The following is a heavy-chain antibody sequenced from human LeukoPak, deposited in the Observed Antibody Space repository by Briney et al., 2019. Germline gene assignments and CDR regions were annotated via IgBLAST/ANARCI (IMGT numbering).Heavy chain of an antibody. CDR3: TIDLMTGFSSGWHFGY. J-gene: IGHJ4*02. D-gene: IGHD6-19*01. CDR1: GFTFSSYW. V-gene: IGHV3-74*01. CDR2: INSDGSST. Sequence: GGSLRLSCAASGFTFSSYWMHWVRQAPGKGLVWVSRINSDGSSTSYADSVKGRFTISRDNSKNTLYLQMNSLRAEDTAVYYCTIDLMTGFSSGWHFGYWGQGTLVTVSS.